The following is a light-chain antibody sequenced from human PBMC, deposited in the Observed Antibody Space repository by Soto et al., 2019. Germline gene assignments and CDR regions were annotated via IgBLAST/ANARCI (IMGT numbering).Light chain of an antibody. J-gene: IGKJ1*01. CDR1: QSISSY. V-gene: IGKV1-39*01. Sequence: DIQMTQSPSSRSASVGDRVTITCRASQSISSYLNWYQQKPGKAPKLLISAASSLQSGVPSRFSGSGSGTKFTLTIASLQPDDFATYYCQQYETFSGTFGPGTKVDIK. CDR3: QQYETFSGT. CDR2: AAS.